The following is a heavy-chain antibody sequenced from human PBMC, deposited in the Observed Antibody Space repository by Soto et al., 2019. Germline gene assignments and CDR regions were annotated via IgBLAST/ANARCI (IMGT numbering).Heavy chain of an antibody. CDR1: GFTFDDYA. Sequence: EEQLVESGGGLVQPGRSLRLSCAASGFTFDDYAMHWVRQAPGKGLEWVSGVNWNSGRIGYADSVKGRFTISRDNAKTSLYRKMDSLRAEDTALYYCAKDRGSGSYAANYYYYGMDVWGQGTTVTVSS. V-gene: IGHV3-9*01. CDR2: VNWNSGRI. J-gene: IGHJ6*02. CDR3: AKDRGSGSYAANYYYYGMDV. D-gene: IGHD3-10*01.